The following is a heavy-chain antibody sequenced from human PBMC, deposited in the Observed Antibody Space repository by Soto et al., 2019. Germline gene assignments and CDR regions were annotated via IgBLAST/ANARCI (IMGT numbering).Heavy chain of an antibody. Sequence: EVQLLESGGGLVQPGGSLRLSCAASGFTFSTYAMTWVRQAPGKGLEWVSTLTGSGYTTYYADSVKGRFTISRDNSKNTLYLQRNSLRVEDTAVYYCAKESRYYYVSGSYLSLDYWGQGTLVTVSS. V-gene: IGHV3-23*01. J-gene: IGHJ4*02. CDR3: AKESRYYYVSGSYLSLDY. CDR1: GFTFSTYA. CDR2: LTGSGYTT. D-gene: IGHD3-10*01.